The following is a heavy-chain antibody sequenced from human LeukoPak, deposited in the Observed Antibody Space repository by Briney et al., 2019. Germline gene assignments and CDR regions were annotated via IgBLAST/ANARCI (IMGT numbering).Heavy chain of an antibody. V-gene: IGHV3-11*01. J-gene: IGHJ6*03. D-gene: IGHD6-13*01. CDR3: ARDADSSSWAVLYYYYYMDV. CDR1: GFTFSDYY. Sequence: PGGSLRLSCAASGFTFSDYYMSWIRQAPGKGLEWVSYISSSGSTIYYADSVKGRFTISRDNAKNSLYLQMNSLRAEDTAVYYCARDADSSSWAVLYYYYYMDVWGKGTTVTVSS. CDR2: ISSSGSTI.